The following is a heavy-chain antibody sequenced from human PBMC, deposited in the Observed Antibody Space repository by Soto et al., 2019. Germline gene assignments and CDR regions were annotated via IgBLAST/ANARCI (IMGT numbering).Heavy chain of an antibody. CDR1: GYTFTSYG. V-gene: IGHV1-18*01. J-gene: IGHJ4*02. CDR3: ARDPTPYSSGWYVDY. CDR2: ISAYNGNT. D-gene: IGHD6-19*01. Sequence: QVQLVQSGAEVKKPGASVKVSCKSSGYTFTSYGISWVRQAPGQGLEWMGWISAYNGNTNYAQKLQGRVTMTTDTSTSTAYMELRSLRSDDTAVYYCARDPTPYSSGWYVDYWGQGTLVTVSS.